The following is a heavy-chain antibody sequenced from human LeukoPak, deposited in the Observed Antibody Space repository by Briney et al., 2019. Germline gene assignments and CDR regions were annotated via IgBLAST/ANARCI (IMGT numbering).Heavy chain of an antibody. CDR1: GGTFSSYA. CDR2: IIPIFGTA. J-gene: IGHJ4*02. Sequence: SVKVSCKASGGTFSSYAIGWVRQAPGQGLEWMGGIIPIFGTANYAQKFQGRVTITADESTSTAYMELSSLRSEDTAVYYCARESSSAHYFDYWGQGTLVTVSS. CDR3: ARESSSAHYFDY. V-gene: IGHV1-69*13. D-gene: IGHD6-13*01.